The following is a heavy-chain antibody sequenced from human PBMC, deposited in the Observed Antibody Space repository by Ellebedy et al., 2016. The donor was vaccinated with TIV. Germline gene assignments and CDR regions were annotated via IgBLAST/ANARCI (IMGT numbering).Heavy chain of an antibody. D-gene: IGHD3-22*01. CDR1: AGSVSSNHW. CDR2: IFHSGST. CDR3: WRYYDSSGGSFFDY. Sequence: MPSETLSLTCAVSAGSVSSNHWWRWVRQPPGKGLEWIGEIFHSGSTNYNPSLKSRVTISVDKSKNQFSLKLTSVTDADTAVYYCWRYYDSSGGSFFDYWGQGTLVTVSS. V-gene: IGHV4-4*02. J-gene: IGHJ4*02.